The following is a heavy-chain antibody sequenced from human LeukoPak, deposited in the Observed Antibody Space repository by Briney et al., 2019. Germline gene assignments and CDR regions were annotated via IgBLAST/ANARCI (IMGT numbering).Heavy chain of an antibody. D-gene: IGHD5-18*01. CDR2: ISDRGGST. V-gene: IGHV3-23*01. J-gene: IGHJ3*02. CDR3: AKDQGIQLWALGTFDI. Sequence: GGSLRLSCAASGFTFSSYVMNWVRLAPGKGLEWVSGISDRGGSTYYADSVKGRFTISGDNSKNTLFLQMNSLRAEDTAVYYCAKDQGIQLWALGTFDIWGQGTMVTVSS. CDR1: GFTFSSYV.